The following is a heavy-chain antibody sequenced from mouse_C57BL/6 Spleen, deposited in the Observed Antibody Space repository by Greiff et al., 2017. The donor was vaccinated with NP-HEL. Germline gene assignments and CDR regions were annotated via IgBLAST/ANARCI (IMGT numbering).Heavy chain of an antibody. D-gene: IGHD1-1*01. J-gene: IGHJ2*01. CDR1: GFNIKNTY. CDR2: IDPANGNT. Sequence: VQLQQSVAELVRPGASVKLSCTASGFNIKNTYMHWVKQRPEQGLEWIGRIDPANGNTKYAPKFQGKATITADTSSNTAYLQLSSLTSEDTAIYYCARSVPRGSSDDYFDYWGQGTTLTVSS. CDR3: ARSVPRGSSDDYFDY. V-gene: IGHV14-3*01.